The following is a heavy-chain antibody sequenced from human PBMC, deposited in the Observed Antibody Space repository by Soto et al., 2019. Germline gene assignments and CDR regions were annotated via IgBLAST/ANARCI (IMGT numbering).Heavy chain of an antibody. J-gene: IGHJ4*02. CDR1: GYTFTSYY. Sequence: QVQLVQSGAEVKKPGASVKVSCTASGYTFTSYYISWVRQAPGQGLEWMGWISGYNGETNYAQKLQGRVSMTTYTSTSTAHMELRSLTSHSTAVYYCTRAGPSSLNWGQGTLATVSS. CDR3: TRAGPSSLN. V-gene: IGHV1-18*01. CDR2: ISGYNGET. D-gene: IGHD2-2*01.